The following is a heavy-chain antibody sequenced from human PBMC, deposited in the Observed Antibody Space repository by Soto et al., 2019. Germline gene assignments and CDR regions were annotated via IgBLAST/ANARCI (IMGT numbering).Heavy chain of an antibody. J-gene: IGHJ4*02. CDR2: ISSSGGDT. D-gene: IGHD6-13*01. CDR3: AMKAAGNCPFGY. V-gene: IGHV3-23*01. Sequence: EVQLLESGGGLVQPGGSLRLSCAASGFTFSNYAMSWVRQAQGKGLEWVSGISSSGGDTPYADSVRGRFTISRDNSKSTLYLQMNSLRAEDTAVDYCAMKAAGNCPFGYWGQGTLVTVSS. CDR1: GFTFSNYA.